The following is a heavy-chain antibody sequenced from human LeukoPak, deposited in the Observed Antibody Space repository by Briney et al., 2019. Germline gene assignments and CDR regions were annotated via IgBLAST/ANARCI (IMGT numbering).Heavy chain of an antibody. Sequence: PSETLSLPCAVSGCPLSSYYWSWIRQAAGKGLEWIGRIYTSGSPNYNPSLERRLTMSVDTSKNQFSLKLSSVTAADTAVYYCARDLGYCSGGSCYAPADFPRADNWFDPWGQGTLVTVSS. J-gene: IGHJ5*02. D-gene: IGHD2-15*01. CDR3: ARDLGYCSGGSCYAPADFPRADNWFDP. V-gene: IGHV4-4*07. CDR2: IYTSGSP. CDR1: GCPLSSYY.